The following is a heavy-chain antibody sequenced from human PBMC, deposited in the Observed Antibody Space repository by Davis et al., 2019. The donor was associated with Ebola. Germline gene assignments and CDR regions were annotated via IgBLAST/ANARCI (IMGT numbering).Heavy chain of an antibody. V-gene: IGHV3-23*01. Sequence: GESLKISCAASGFTFGSYAMSWVRQAPGKGLEWVSVISGSGGSTYYADSVKGRFTISRDNSKNTLYLQMNGLRAEDTAVYYCAKDPGSGWSRASGYYFDYWGQGTLVTVSS. CDR2: ISGSGGST. CDR1: GFTFGSYA. CDR3: AKDPGSGWSRASGYYFDY. J-gene: IGHJ4*02. D-gene: IGHD6-19*01.